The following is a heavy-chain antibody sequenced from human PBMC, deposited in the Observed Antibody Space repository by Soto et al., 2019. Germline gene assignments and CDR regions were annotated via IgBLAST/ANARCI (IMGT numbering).Heavy chain of an antibody. CDR1: DGSISSGYYY. D-gene: IGHD3-22*01. CDR3: ARQGPYDSSGSRPYGMDV. CDR2: IYYSGNT. V-gene: IGHV4-30-4*01. Sequence: PSETLSLTCSVSDGSISSGYYYCSWIRQPPGKGLEWIGNIYYSGNTYYNPSLKSRLIISIDTSKNQFSLQWSSLKASDTAMYYCARQGPYDSSGSRPYGMDVWGQGTTVTVSS. J-gene: IGHJ6*02.